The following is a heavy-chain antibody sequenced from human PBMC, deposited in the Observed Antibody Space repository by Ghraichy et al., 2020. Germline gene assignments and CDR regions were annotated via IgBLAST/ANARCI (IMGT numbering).Heavy chain of an antibody. CDR1: GFTFSSYS. D-gene: IGHD6-13*01. Sequence: GESLNISCAASGFTFSSYSMNWVRQAPGKGLEWVSYISSSSSTIYYADSVKGRFTISRDNAKNSLYLQMNSLRDEDTAVYYCARDGRGSSWYPRVRWFDPWGQGTLVTVSS. J-gene: IGHJ5*02. V-gene: IGHV3-48*02. CDR2: ISSSSSTI. CDR3: ARDGRGSSWYPRVRWFDP.